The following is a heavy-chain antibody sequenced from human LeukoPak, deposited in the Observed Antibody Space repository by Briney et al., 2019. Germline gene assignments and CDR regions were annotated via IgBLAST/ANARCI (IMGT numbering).Heavy chain of an antibody. CDR1: GYTFTSYG. CDR3: ARDQTDCSSTSCHNFHYGMDV. J-gene: IGHJ6*02. V-gene: IGHV1-18*01. Sequence: GASVKVSCKASGYTFTSYGISWVRQAPGQGLEWMGWISAYNGNTNYAQKLQGRVTMTRDTSMSTVYMELSNLRSEDTAVYYCARDQTDCSSTSCHNFHYGMDVWGQGTTVTVS. D-gene: IGHD2-2*01. CDR2: ISAYNGNT.